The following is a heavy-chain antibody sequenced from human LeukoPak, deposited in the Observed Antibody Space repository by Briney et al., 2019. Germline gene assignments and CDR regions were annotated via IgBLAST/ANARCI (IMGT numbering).Heavy chain of an antibody. Sequence: ASVKVSCKASGYTFTSYDINWVRQATGQGLEWMGWMNPNSGNTGYAQKFQGRVTITRNTSISTAYMELSSLRGEDTALYYCAKIRWGSTWSLDYWGQGTLVNVSS. V-gene: IGHV1-8*03. CDR3: AKIRWGSTWSLDY. CDR2: MNPNSGNT. D-gene: IGHD6-13*01. J-gene: IGHJ4*02. CDR1: GYTFTSYD.